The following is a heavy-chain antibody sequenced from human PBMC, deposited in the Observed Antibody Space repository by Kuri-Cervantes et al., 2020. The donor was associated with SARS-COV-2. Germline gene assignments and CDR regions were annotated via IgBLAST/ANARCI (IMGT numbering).Heavy chain of an antibody. Sequence: SETLSLTCTVSGASIGSTDSYWGWIRQPPGKAKEWIGSIKYSGSTFYNPSLKSRVTFSVDTSKNQFSLKLTSVTDADTAVYYCARLKAGQFDYWGQGTLVTVSS. CDR2: IKYSGST. J-gene: IGHJ4*02. V-gene: IGHV4-39*01. CDR3: ARLKAGQFDY. CDR1: GASIGSTDSY.